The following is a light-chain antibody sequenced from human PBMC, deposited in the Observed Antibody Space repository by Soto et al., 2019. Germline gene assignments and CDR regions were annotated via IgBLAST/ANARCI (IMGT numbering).Light chain of an antibody. J-gene: IGKJ1*01. CDR3: QQYNNWWA. CDR2: GAS. CDR1: PSVNTN. Sequence: EIVMTQSPATLSVSPGEGATLSCRASPSVNTNLAWYQQKPGQAPRLLIYGASTRATGIPARFSGSGSGTEFTLTISSLQSEDFAVYDCQQYNNWWAFGQGTKVEIK. V-gene: IGKV3-15*01.